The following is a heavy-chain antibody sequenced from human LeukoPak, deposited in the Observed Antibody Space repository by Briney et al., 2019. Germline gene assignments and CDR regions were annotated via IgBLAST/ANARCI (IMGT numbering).Heavy chain of an antibody. CDR1: GGSISSYY. V-gene: IGHV4-59*12. J-gene: IGHJ4*02. Sequence: SETLSLTCTVSGGSISSYYWSWIRQPPGKGLEWIGYIYYSGSTNYNPSLKSRVTISVDTSKNQFSLKLSSVTAADTAVYYCARPGASWLQTPSFVYWGQGTLVTVSS. CDR3: ARPGASWLQTPSFVY. D-gene: IGHD5-24*01. CDR2: IYYSGST.